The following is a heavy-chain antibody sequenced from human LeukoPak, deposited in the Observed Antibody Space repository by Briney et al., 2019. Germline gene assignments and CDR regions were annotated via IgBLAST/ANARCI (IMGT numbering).Heavy chain of an antibody. CDR1: GGSISSSSYY. CDR2: IYYSGST. D-gene: IGHD2-2*01. V-gene: IGHV4-39*07. Sequence: PSETLSLTCTVSGGSISSSSYYWGWIRQPPGKGLEWIGNIYYSGSTYYNPSLKSRVTISVDTSKNQFSLKLSSVTAADTAVYYCARDLDIVVVPAAIRRWYFDLWGRGTLVTVSS. J-gene: IGHJ2*01. CDR3: ARDLDIVVVPAAIRRWYFDL.